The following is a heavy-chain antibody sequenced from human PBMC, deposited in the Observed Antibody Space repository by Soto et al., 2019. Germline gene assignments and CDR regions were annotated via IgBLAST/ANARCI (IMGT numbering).Heavy chain of an antibody. J-gene: IGHJ3*02. D-gene: IGHD6-19*01. CDR2: INPNSGGT. CDR3: ARVCPSSGWAHDAFDI. V-gene: IGHV1-2*04. Sequence: ASVKVSCKASGYTFTGYYMHWVRQAPGQGLEWMGWINPNSGGTNYAQKFQGWVTMTRDTSISTAYMELSRLRSDDTAVYYCARVCPSSGWAHDAFDIWGKGTMVTVS. CDR1: GYTFTGYY.